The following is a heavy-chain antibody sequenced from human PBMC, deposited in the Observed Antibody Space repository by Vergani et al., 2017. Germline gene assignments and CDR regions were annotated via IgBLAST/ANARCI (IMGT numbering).Heavy chain of an antibody. CDR2: IYYSGST. J-gene: IGHJ3*02. CDR3: ARDGYSGADAFDI. D-gene: IGHD5-12*01. CDR1: GGSISSGDYY. Sequence: QVQLQESGPGLVKPSQTLSLTCTVSGGSISSGDYYWGWIRQPPGKGLEWIGYIYYSGSTYYNPSLKSRVTISVDTSRNQFSLKLSSVTAADTAVYYCARDGYSGADAFDIWGQGTMVTVSS. V-gene: IGHV4-30-4*08.